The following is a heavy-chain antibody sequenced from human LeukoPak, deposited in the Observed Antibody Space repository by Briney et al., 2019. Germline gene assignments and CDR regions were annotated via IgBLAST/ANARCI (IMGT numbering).Heavy chain of an antibody. CDR1: GFTFSSYS. CDR3: ARAITGTTFAFDI. J-gene: IGHJ3*02. V-gene: IGHV3-21*01. CDR2: ISSSSSYI. D-gene: IGHD1-20*01. Sequence: PGGSLRLSCAASGFTFSSYSMNWVRQAPGKGLEWVSSISSSSSYIYYADSVKGRFTISRDNAKNSLYLQMNSLRAEDTAVYYCARAITGTTFAFDIWGQGTMVTVSS.